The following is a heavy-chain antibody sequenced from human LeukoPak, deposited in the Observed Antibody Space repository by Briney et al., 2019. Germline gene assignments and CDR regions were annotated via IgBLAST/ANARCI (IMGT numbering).Heavy chain of an antibody. CDR3: ARDLLNEGNHLDY. J-gene: IGHJ4*02. V-gene: IGHV4-30-4*01. CDR1: GGSISSGDYY. CDR2: IYYSGST. Sequence: TQTLSLTCTVSGGSISSGDYYWSWIRQPPGKGLEWIGYIYYSGSTYYNPSLKSRVTISVDTSKNQFSLKLSSVTAADTAVYYCARDLLNEGNHLDYWGQGTLVTVSS. D-gene: IGHD4-23*01.